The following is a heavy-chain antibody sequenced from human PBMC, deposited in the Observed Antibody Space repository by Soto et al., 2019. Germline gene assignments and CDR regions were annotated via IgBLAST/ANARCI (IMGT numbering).Heavy chain of an antibody. Sequence: ETLSLTCTVSGGSVSSGSYYWSWIRQPPGKGLEWIGYMYNTGSTVYNPSFKSRVTISVDTSKNQFSLKLNSVTAADTAVYYCARDLWGYCGTDCYPLDVWGQGTTVTVSS. CDR2: MYNTGST. D-gene: IGHD2-21*02. J-gene: IGHJ6*02. CDR3: ARDLWGYCGTDCYPLDV. CDR1: GGSVSSGSYY. V-gene: IGHV4-61*01.